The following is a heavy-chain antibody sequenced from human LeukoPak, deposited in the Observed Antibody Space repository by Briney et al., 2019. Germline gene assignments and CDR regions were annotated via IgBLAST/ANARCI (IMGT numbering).Heavy chain of an antibody. Sequence: GGSLRLSCAVSGFTFSSSGMHWVRQAPGKGLEWVAFIRYDRSNKYHADSVKGRFTISRDNSKNTLYLQMNSLRAEDTAVYYCAKGMGDAYNYRYYLDYWGQGTLVTVSS. CDR2: IRYDRSNK. CDR1: GFTFSSSG. V-gene: IGHV3-30*02. CDR3: AKGMGDAYNYRYYLDY. D-gene: IGHD5-24*01. J-gene: IGHJ4*02.